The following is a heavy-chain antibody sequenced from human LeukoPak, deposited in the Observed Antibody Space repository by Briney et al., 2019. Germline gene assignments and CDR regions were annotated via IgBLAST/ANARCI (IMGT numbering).Heavy chain of an antibody. J-gene: IGHJ5*02. CDR3: AKGGYCSSTSCYGRENWFDP. CDR2: ISGSGGST. Sequence: GGSLRLSCAASGFTFSSYAMSWVRQAPGKGLEWVSAISGSGGSTYYADSVKGRFTISRDNSKNTLDLQMNSLRAEDTAVYYCAKGGYCSSTSCYGRENWFDPWGQGTLVTVSS. CDR1: GFTFSSYA. D-gene: IGHD2-2*01. V-gene: IGHV3-23*01.